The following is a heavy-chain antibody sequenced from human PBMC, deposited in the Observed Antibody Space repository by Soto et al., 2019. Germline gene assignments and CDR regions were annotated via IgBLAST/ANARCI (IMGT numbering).Heavy chain of an antibody. CDR2: IYYSGST. D-gene: IGHD6-6*01. J-gene: IGHJ4*02. V-gene: IGHV4-39*01. Sequence: SETLSLTCTVSGGSISSSSYYWGWIRQPPGKGLEWIGSIYYSGSTYYNPSLKSRVTISVDTSKNQFSLKLSSVTAADTAVYYCARLSIAARNYFDYWGQGTLVTV. CDR3: ARLSIAARNYFDY. CDR1: GGSISSSSYY.